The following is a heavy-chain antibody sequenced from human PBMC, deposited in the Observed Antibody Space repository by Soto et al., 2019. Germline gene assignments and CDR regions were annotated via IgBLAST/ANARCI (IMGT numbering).Heavy chain of an antibody. CDR2: ISAHNGNT. J-gene: IGHJ4*02. D-gene: IGHD1-1*01. V-gene: IGHV1-18*01. Sequence: QVHLVQSGAAVKKPGASVKDSCKGSGYAFTTYGITWVRQAPGQGLEWMGWISAHNGNTNYAQKLQGRVTVTRDTSTSTAYMELRSLRSDDTAVYYCARGRYGDYWGQGALVTVSS. CDR3: ARGRYGDY. CDR1: GYAFTTYG.